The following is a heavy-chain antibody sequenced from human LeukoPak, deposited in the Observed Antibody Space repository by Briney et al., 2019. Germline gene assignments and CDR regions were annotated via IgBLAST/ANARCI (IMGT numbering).Heavy chain of an antibody. V-gene: IGHV4-39*01. Sequence: PSETLSLTCTVSGGSISSSSYYWGWIRQPPGKGLEWIGSIYYSGSTYYNPSLKSRVTITVDTSKNQFSLKLTSVTAADTAVYYCARFISDWSSRYLLSDNWGQGTLVTVSS. CDR1: GGSISSSSYY. J-gene: IGHJ4*02. D-gene: IGHD3/OR15-3a*01. CDR2: IYYSGST. CDR3: ARFISDWSSRYLLSDN.